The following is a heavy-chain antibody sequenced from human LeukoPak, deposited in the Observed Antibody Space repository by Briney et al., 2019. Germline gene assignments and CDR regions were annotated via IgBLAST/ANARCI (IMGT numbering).Heavy chain of an antibody. V-gene: IGHV4-4*02. D-gene: IGHD3-10*01. CDR1: GGSISSSNW. J-gene: IGHJ6*03. Sequence: PSETLSLTCAVSGGSISSSNWWSWVRQPPGKGLEWIGEIYHSGSTNYNPSLKSRVTMSVGTSKNQFSLKLSAVTAADTAVYYCASVRRGFGESSKYYSYYYMHVWGNGATVTIAS. CDR2: IYHSGST. CDR3: ASVRRGFGESSKYYSYYYMHV.